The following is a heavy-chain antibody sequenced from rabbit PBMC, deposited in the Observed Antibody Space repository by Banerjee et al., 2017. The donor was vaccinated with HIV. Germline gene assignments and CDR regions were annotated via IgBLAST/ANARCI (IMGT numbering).Heavy chain of an antibody. CDR2: IDTGSGDNT. CDR3: ARDSQYASYAGFGYATLDYGMDL. CDR1: GFSFSSTSY. J-gene: IGHJ6*01. V-gene: IGHV1S40*01. Sequence: VESGGDLVKPGASLTLTCTASGFSFSSTSYMCWVRQAPGKGLEWIACIDTGSGDNTYYATWAKGRFTISKTSSTTVTLQMTSLTAADTATYFCARDSQYASYAGFGYATLDYGMDLWGQGTLVTVS. D-gene: IGHD6-1*01.